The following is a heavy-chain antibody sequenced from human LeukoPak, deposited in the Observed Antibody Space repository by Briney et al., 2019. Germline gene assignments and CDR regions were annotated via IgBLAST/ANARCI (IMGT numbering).Heavy chain of an antibody. CDR2: IYYSGST. J-gene: IGHJ3*02. D-gene: IGHD1-26*01. Sequence: SETLSLTCTVSGGSISSSSYYWGWIRQPPGKGLEWIGSIYYSGSTYYNPSLKSRVTISIDTSKNQFSLKLSSVTAADTAVYYCATPYSGGYHGLDIWGQGTMVTVSS. CDR3: ATPYSGGYHGLDI. V-gene: IGHV4-39*01. CDR1: GGSISSSSYY.